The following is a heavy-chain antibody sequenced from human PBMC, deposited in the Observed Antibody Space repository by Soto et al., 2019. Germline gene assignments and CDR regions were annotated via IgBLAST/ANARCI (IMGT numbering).Heavy chain of an antibody. V-gene: IGHV1-3*01. CDR2: INAGNGNT. CDR1: GYTFTSYA. CDR3: ARDQGSFGELELLY. D-gene: IGHD1-7*01. Sequence: QVQHVQSGAEVKKPGASVKVSCKASGYTFTSYAMHWVRQAPGQRLEWMGWINAGNGNTKYSQKFQGRVTITRDTSASTAYMELSSLRSEDTAVYYCARDQGSFGELELLYWGQGTLVTVSS. J-gene: IGHJ4*02.